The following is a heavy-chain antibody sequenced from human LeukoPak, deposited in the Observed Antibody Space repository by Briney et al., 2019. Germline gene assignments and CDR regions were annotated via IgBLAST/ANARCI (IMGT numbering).Heavy chain of an antibody. CDR2: FDPEDGET. CDR1: GYTLTELS. J-gene: IGHJ4*02. D-gene: IGHD3-10*01. V-gene: IGHV1-24*01. Sequence: PRASVKVSCKVSGYTLTELSMHWVRQAPGKGLEWMGGFDPEDGETIYAQKFQGRVTMAEDTSTDTAYMELSSLRSEDTAVYYCATDGATMVRGVIGPPQLDYWGQGTLVTVSS. CDR3: ATDGATMVRGVIGPPQLDY.